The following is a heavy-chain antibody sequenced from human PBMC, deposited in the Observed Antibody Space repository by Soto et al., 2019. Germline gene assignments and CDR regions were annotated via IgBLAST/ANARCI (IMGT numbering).Heavy chain of an antibody. D-gene: IGHD6-13*01. CDR1: GGSFSGYY. J-gene: IGHJ4*02. Sequence: PSETLSLTCAVYGGSFSGYYWTWIRQPPGTGLEWIGEIDHSGSTNYNPSLKSRVTISVDTSKNQFSLKLSSVTAADTAVYYCARVRSSWGLVSYFDYWGQGTRVTVPS. V-gene: IGHV4-34*01. CDR3: ARVRSSWGLVSYFDY. CDR2: IDHSGST.